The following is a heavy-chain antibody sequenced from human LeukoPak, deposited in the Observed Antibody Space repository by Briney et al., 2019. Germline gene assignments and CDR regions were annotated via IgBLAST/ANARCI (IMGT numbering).Heavy chain of an antibody. CDR1: GYTFTSYG. D-gene: IGHD6-19*01. CDR2: ISAYNGNT. J-gene: IGHJ5*02. V-gene: IGHV1-18*01. Sequence: GASVKVSCKASGYTFTSYGISWVRQAPGQGLEWMGWISAYNGNTNYAQKLQGRVTMTTDTSTSTAYMEQRSLRSDDTAVYYCARYRRSLSPAGRAGPRFDPWGQGTLVTVSS. CDR3: ARYRRSLSPAGRAGPRFDP.